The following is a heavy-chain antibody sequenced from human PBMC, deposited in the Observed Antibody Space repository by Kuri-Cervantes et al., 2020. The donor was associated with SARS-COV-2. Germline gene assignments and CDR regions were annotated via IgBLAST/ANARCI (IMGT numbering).Heavy chain of an antibody. CDR3: AKDGHAAAGSYYYYYYGMDV. CDR1: GFTFSGYA. CDR2: ISGSGGST. J-gene: IGHJ6*02. Sequence: GGSLRLSCAASGFTFSGYAMSWVRQAPGKGLEWVSAISGSGGSTYYADSVKGRFIISRDNSKNTLYLQMNSLRAEDTAVYYCAKDGHAAAGSYYYYYYGMDVWGQGTTVTVSS. D-gene: IGHD6-13*01. V-gene: IGHV3-23*01.